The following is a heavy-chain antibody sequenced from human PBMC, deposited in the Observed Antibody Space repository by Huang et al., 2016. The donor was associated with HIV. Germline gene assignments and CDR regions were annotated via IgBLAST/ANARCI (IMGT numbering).Heavy chain of an antibody. Sequence: QVQLVESGGGVVQPGRSLRLSCAAYGFIFSNYGMHWVRQAPGKGREWVALISYDGSNKYYTDSVKGRFSISRDNSKNTLYLQMNSLRAEDTAVYYCALKGDSSGWEYFRHWGQGTLVTVSS. CDR2: ISYDGSNK. D-gene: IGHD6-19*01. CDR1: GFIFSNYG. V-gene: IGHV3-30*03. J-gene: IGHJ1*01. CDR3: ALKGDSSGWEYFRH.